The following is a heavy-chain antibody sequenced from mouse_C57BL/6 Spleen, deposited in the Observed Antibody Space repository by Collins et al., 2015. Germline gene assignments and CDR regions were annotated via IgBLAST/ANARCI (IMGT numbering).Heavy chain of an antibody. CDR2: IHPNSGST. Sequence: QVQLQQPGAELVKPGASVKVSCKASGYTFTSYWMHWVKQRPGQGLEWIGMIHPNSGSTNYNEKFKSKATLTVDKSSSTAYMQLSSLTSEDSAVYYCARRLRQDYAMDYWGQGTSVTVSS. D-gene: IGHD2-4*01. J-gene: IGHJ4*01. V-gene: IGHV1-64*01. CDR3: ARRLRQDYAMDY. CDR1: GYTFTSYW.